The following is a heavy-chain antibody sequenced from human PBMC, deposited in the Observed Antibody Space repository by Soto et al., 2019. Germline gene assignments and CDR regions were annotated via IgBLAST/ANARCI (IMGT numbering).Heavy chain of an antibody. CDR1: GFTFSNYG. V-gene: IGHV3-33*01. CDR2: IWYDGSNK. J-gene: IGHJ1*01. Sequence: QVQLVESGGGVVQPGRSLRLSCAASGFTFSNYGMHWVRQAPGKGLEWVAVIWYDGSNKYYADSVKGRFTISRDNSKNLRYLTMNSLRVEDTAVYYCARDGVGSYDGSGYSAYFQHWGQGTLVTVSS. D-gene: IGHD3-22*01. CDR3: ARDGVGSYDGSGYSAYFQH.